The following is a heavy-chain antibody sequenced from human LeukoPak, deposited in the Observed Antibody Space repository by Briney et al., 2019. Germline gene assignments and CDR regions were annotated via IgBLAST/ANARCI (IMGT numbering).Heavy chain of an antibody. CDR2: IVYTGNNK. V-gene: IGHV3-30*02. CDR1: GFSFSNYG. J-gene: IGHJ4*02. D-gene: IGHD6-13*01. CDR3: AKDGDSIEAPFDY. Sequence: GGSLRLSCAASGFSFSNYGIHWVRQAPGKGLEWVAFIVYTGNNKYYADSVKGRFTISRDNSKNTLYLQMNSLRAEDTAVYYCAKDGDSIEAPFDYWGQGTLVTVSS.